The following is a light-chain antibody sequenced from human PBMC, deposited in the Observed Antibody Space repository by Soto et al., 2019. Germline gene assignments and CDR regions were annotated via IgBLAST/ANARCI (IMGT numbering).Light chain of an antibody. V-gene: IGKV2-28*01. CDR3: MQGIQSPPT. CDR1: QSLLHSNGYNY. Sequence: DIVMTQSPLSLPVTPGEPASISCRSSQSLLHSNGYNYLDWYLQKPGQSPQLLIYWGSNRASGVPDSFSGRGSGTDFTLKINRVEAEDVGVYFCMQGIQSPPTFGQGTKVEIK. J-gene: IGKJ1*01. CDR2: WGS.